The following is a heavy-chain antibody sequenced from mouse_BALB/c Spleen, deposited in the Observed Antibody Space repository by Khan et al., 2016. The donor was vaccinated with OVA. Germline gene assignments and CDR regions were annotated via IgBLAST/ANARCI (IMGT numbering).Heavy chain of an antibody. D-gene: IGHD2-10*01. Sequence: QIQLVQSGPELKKPGETVKISCKASGYTFTSYGMNWVKQSPGKALKWMGWINTYTGEPTYADDFKGRFAFSLETSASTAYLQINNLKNEDTATYFCARPPYLSYTLDYWGQGTSGTVSS. CDR1: GYTFTSYG. CDR3: ARPPYLSYTLDY. CDR2: INTYTGEP. V-gene: IGHV9-3-1*01. J-gene: IGHJ4*01.